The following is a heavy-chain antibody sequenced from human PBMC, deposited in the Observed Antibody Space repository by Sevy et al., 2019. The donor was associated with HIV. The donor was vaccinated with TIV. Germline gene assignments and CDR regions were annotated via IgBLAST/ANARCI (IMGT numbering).Heavy chain of an antibody. V-gene: IGHV3-33*08. J-gene: IGHJ4*02. CDR2: IWYDGSSE. D-gene: IGHD3-22*01. CDR3: VRGADYYDRGGANCDS. CDR1: GFTFNNYW. Sequence: GGSLRLSCAASGFTFNNYWMTWVRQAPGKGLEWVALIWYDGSSEYYADSVKGRFTISRDNSNNTLYLQVNSLRAEDTAVYYCVRGADYYDRGGANCDSWGQGTLVTVSS.